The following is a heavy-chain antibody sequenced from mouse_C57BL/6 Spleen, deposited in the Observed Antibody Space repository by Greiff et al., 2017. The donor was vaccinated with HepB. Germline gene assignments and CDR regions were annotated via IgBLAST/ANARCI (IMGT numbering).Heavy chain of an antibody. V-gene: IGHV5-17*01. Sequence: ESGGGLVKPGGSLKLSCAASGFTFSDYGMHWVRQAPEKGLEWVAYISSGSSTIYYADTVKGRFTISRDNAKNTLFLQMTSLRSEDTAMYYCARGGRFYAMDYWGQGTSVTVSS. D-gene: IGHD1-1*01. CDR2: ISSGSSTI. CDR1: GFTFSDYG. CDR3: ARGGRFYAMDY. J-gene: IGHJ4*01.